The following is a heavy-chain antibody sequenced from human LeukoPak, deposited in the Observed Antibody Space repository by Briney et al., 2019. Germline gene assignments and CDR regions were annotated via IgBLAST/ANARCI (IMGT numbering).Heavy chain of an antibody. CDR1: GGTFSSYA. CDR3: ARDPYDYVWGSYRYTYFDY. CDR2: IIPILGIA. D-gene: IGHD3-16*02. V-gene: IGHV1-69*04. J-gene: IGHJ4*02. Sequence: SVKISCKASGGTFSSYAISWVRQAPGQGLEWMGRIIPILGIANYAQKFQGRVTITADKSTSTAYMELSSLRSEDTAVYYCARDPYDYVWGSYRYTYFDYWGQGTLVTVSS.